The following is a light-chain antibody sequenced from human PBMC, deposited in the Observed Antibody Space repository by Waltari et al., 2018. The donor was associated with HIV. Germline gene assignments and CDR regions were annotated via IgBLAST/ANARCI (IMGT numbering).Light chain of an antibody. CDR2: EAS. CDR1: HNIGRS. Sequence: EIQLTQSQSNVPASVGGGAPFTCRTSHNIGRSLAWYQVKPGHAPRLLVSEASSLHAGVPSRFSASGSRTQFTLDIRNLQSEDFAIYVCQQANTIPHTFGAGTRV. J-gene: IGKJ3*01. V-gene: IGKV1-12*01. CDR3: QQANTIPHT.